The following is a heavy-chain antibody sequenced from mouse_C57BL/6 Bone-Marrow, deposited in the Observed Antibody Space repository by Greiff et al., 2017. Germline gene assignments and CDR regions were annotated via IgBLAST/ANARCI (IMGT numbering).Heavy chain of an antibody. J-gene: IGHJ1*03. CDR1: GYTFTSYW. D-gene: IGHD2-1*01. CDR3: ARHGNYDYWYFDV. Sequence: VQLQQPGAELVRPGTSVKLSCKASGYTFTSYWMHWVKQRPGQGLEWIGVIDPSDSYTKYNQKFKGKATLTVDTYSSKAYMQLSSLTSEDSAVYYCARHGNYDYWYFDVWGTGTTVTVSS. V-gene: IGHV1-59*01. CDR2: IDPSDSYT.